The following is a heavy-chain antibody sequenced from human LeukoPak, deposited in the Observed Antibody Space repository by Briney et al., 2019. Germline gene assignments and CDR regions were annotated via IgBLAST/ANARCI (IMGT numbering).Heavy chain of an antibody. V-gene: IGHV3-23*01. CDR3: AKVGGYCSSTSCSDY. Sequence: PGGSLRLSCAASGFTFSSYAMSWVRQAPGKGLEWVSAISGSGGSTYYADSVKGRFTISRDNSKNTLYPQMNSLRAEDTAVYYCAKVGGYCSSTSCSDYWGQGTLVTVSS. J-gene: IGHJ4*02. D-gene: IGHD2-2*01. CDR2: ISGSGGST. CDR1: GFTFSSYA.